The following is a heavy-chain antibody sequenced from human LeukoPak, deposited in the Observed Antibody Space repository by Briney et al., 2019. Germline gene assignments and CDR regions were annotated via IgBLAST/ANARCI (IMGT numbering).Heavy chain of an antibody. CDR2: IYPGDSDT. D-gene: IGHD3-22*01. CDR1: GYTFTTNW. Sequence: GESLKISCKGSGYTFTTNWIGWVRQMPGKGLEWMGIIYPGDSDTRYSPSFQGQVTISADKSISTAYLQWSSLKASDTAMYYCARSGGYRVNWFDPWGQGTLVTVSS. J-gene: IGHJ5*02. CDR3: ARSGGYRVNWFDP. V-gene: IGHV5-51*01.